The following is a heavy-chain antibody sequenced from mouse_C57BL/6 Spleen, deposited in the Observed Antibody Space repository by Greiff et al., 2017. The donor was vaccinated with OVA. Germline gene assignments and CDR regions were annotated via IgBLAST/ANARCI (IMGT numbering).Heavy chain of an antibody. CDR2: ISYDGSN. V-gene: IGHV3-6*01. Sequence: VQLKQSGPGLVKPSQSLSLPCSVTGYSITSGYYWNWIRQFPGNKLAWMGYISYDGSNNYNPSLQNRISITRDTSKNQFFLKWNSVTTEDTATYYCASQDYLYAMDYWGQGTSVTVSS. D-gene: IGHD5-5*01. J-gene: IGHJ4*01. CDR3: ASQDYLYAMDY. CDR1: GYSITSGYY.